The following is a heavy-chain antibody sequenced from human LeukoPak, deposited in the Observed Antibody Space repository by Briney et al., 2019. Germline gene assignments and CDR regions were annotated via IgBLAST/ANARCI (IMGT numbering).Heavy chain of an antibody. Sequence: GGSLRLSCAASGFTSSIYAMSWVRQAPGKGLEWVSAIGGSAIRTKYADSVRGRFTFSRDTSKNTLFLQMNSLGAEDTAVYYGAKLTRIVVVPAAIHMDVWGQGTTVTVSS. CDR1: GFTSSIYA. D-gene: IGHD2-2*01. V-gene: IGHV3-23*01. CDR3: AKLTRIVVVPAAIHMDV. CDR2: IGGSAIRT. J-gene: IGHJ6*02.